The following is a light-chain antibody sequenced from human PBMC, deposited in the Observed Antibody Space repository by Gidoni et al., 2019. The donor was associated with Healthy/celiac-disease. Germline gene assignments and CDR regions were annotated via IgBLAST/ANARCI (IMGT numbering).Light chain of an antibody. CDR2: DDS. Sequence: SYVLTQPPSVSVAPGQTARITWGGNNIGSKSVHWYQQKPGPAPVLVVYDDSARPPGIPERFSGSNSGNTATLTISRVEAGDEADYYCQVWDSSSDHVVFGGGTKLTVL. CDR1: NIGSKS. V-gene: IGLV3-21*02. J-gene: IGLJ2*01. CDR3: QVWDSSSDHVV.